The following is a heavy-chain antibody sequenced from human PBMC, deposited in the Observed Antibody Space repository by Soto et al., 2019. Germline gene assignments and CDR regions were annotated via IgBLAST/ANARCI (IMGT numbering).Heavy chain of an antibody. Sequence: QVQLVESGGGLVKPGGSLRLSCAASGFTFSDYYMSWIRQAPGRGLEWISHISGSSGYTNYADSVKGRFTISRDNAKNSLYLQMNSLGAEDTAVYYYARANDYAPHWGQGTLVTVSS. J-gene: IGHJ4*02. V-gene: IGHV3-11*06. CDR3: ARANDYAPH. CDR1: GFTFSDYY. CDR2: ISGSSGYT. D-gene: IGHD4-17*01.